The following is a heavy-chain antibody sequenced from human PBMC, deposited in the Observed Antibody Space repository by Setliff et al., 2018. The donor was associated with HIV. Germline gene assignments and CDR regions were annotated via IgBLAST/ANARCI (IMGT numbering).Heavy chain of an antibody. D-gene: IGHD5-12*01. Sequence: ASVKVSCKASGYTFTSYAMHWVRQAPGQRLEWMGWINAGNGNTKYSQKFQGRVTITRDTSASTAYMELSGLRSEDTAVYYCARAWSTGYSGYVAPAYWGQGTLVTVSS. CDR3: ARAWSTGYSGYVAPAY. V-gene: IGHV1-3*01. CDR2: INAGNGNT. J-gene: IGHJ4*02. CDR1: GYTFTSYA.